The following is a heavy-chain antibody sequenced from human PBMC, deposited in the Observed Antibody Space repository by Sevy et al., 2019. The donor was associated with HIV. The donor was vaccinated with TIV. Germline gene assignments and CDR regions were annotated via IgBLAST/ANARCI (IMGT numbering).Heavy chain of an antibody. J-gene: IGHJ6*02. CDR1: GFTFSGSA. Sequence: GGSLRLSCVASGFTFSGSAMHWVRQASGKGLEWVGRIRSKVNSYATVYAASVKGRFIISRDDSKNTAYLQMNSLKTEDTAVYYCTRPFRYCSGGSCYHYYYYDMDVWGQGTTVTVSS. V-gene: IGHV3-73*01. CDR3: TRPFRYCSGGSCYHYYYYDMDV. CDR2: IRSKVNSYAT. D-gene: IGHD2-15*01.